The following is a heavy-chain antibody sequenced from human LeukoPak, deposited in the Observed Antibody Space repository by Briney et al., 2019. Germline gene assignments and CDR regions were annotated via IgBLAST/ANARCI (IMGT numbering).Heavy chain of an antibody. J-gene: IGHJ4*02. V-gene: IGHV4-4*07. CDR1: GRSITSYY. D-gene: IGHD1-26*01. Sequence: SETLSLTCTVSGRSITSYYVSSIRQPAGKGLEWIGRIYTSGSTNYNPSLKSRVTMSVDTSRNQFSLKLSSVTAAATAVYYCESDKSSSGSSKDYWGKGTLVTVSS. CDR2: IYTSGST. CDR3: ESDKSSSGSSKDY.